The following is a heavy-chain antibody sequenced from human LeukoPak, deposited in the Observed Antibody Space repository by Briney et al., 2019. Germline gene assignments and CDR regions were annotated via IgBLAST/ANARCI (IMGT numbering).Heavy chain of an antibody. CDR1: GGTFSSYA. J-gene: IGHJ4*02. CDR2: IIPIFGTA. D-gene: IGHD6-13*01. Sequence: GASVKVSCKASGGTFSSYAISWVRQAPGQGLEWMGGIIPIFGTANYAQKFQGRVTITTDESTSTAYMELSSLRSEDTAVYYCACIAAAGFFDYWGQGTLVTVSS. V-gene: IGHV1-69*05. CDR3: ACIAAAGFFDY.